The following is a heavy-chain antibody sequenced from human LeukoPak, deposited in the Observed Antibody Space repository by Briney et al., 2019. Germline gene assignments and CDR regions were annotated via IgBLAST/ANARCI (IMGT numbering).Heavy chain of an antibody. Sequence: AGRSLRLSCAASGFSFGSYGIHWVRQAPGKGLEWVSAISGSGGSTYYADSVKGRFTISRDNSKNTLYLQMNSLRAEDTAVYYCAKDSVAAAFDYWGQGTLVTVSS. CDR3: AKDSVAAAFDY. CDR1: GFSFGSYG. D-gene: IGHD6-19*01. CDR2: ISGSGGST. J-gene: IGHJ4*02. V-gene: IGHV3-23*01.